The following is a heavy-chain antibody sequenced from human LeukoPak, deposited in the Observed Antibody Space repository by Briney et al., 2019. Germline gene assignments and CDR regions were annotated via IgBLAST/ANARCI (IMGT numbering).Heavy chain of an antibody. Sequence: SVKVSCKASGGTFSSYAISWVRQAPGQGLERMGRIIPIFGTANYAQKFQGRVTITTDESTSTAYMELSSLRSEDTAVYYCARDFACGDSEDNDYWGQGTLVTVSS. CDR2: IIPIFGTA. CDR1: GGTFSSYA. V-gene: IGHV1-69*05. J-gene: IGHJ4*02. D-gene: IGHD2-21*01. CDR3: ARDFACGDSEDNDY.